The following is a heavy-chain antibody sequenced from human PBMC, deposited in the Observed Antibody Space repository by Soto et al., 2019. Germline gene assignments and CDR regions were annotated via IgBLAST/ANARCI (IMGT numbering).Heavy chain of an antibody. CDR1: GYSFTSYW. D-gene: IGHD1-26*01. Sequence: GESLKISCKGSGYSFTSYWIGWVRQMPGKGLEWMGIIYPGDSDTRYSPSFQGQVTISADKSISTAYLQWSSLKASDTAMYYCARQKTYSGSYYGFDYWGQGTLVTVSS. CDR3: ARQKTYSGSYYGFDY. V-gene: IGHV5-51*01. J-gene: IGHJ4*02. CDR2: IYPGDSDT.